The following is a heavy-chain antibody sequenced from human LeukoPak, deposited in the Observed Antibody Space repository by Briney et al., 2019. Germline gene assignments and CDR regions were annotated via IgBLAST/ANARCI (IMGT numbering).Heavy chain of an antibody. V-gene: IGHV3-7*01. CDR1: GFTFSSYW. J-gene: IGHJ6*02. CDR2: IKQDGSEK. CDR3: ARDRAPPDDFWSGYYKDYGMDV. Sequence: GGSLRLSCAASGFTFSSYWMSWVRQAPGKGLEWVANIKQDGSEKYYVDSVKGRFTISRDNAKNSLYLQMNSLRAEDTAVYYCARDRAPPDDFWSGYYKDYGMDVWGQGTTVTVSS. D-gene: IGHD3-3*01.